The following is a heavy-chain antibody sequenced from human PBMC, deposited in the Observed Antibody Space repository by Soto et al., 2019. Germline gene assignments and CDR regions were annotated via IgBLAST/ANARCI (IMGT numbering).Heavy chain of an antibody. CDR1: GFTFISYA. CDR2: ISGSAATT. Sequence: GGSLRLSCAASGFTFISYAMNWVRQAPGKGLEWVSAISGSAATTHFADSVKGRFTISRDNSKNTLYLQMNSLRAEDTAVYYCARDRSYYDSSGSYSPPYWGQGTLVTVSS. D-gene: IGHD3-22*01. V-gene: IGHV3-23*01. CDR3: ARDRSYYDSSGSYSPPY. J-gene: IGHJ4*02.